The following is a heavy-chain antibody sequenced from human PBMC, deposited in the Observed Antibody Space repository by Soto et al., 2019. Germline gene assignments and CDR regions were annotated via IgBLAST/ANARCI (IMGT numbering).Heavy chain of an antibody. CDR2: INHSGST. Sequence: PSETLSLTCAVYGGSFSGYYWSWIRQPPGKGLEWIGEINHSGSTNYNPSLKSRVTISVDTSKNQFSLRLNSVTAADTAIYYCARSPRSSSRFDFWGQGTMVTVSS. J-gene: IGHJ4*02. V-gene: IGHV4-34*01. CDR3: ARSPRSSSRFDF. D-gene: IGHD2-2*01. CDR1: GGSFSGYY.